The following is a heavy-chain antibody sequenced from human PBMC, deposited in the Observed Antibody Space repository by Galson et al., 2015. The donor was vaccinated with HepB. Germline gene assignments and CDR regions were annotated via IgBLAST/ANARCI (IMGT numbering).Heavy chain of an antibody. Sequence: SVKVSCKASGYTFTNYAMHWVRQAPGQRLEWMGWINAGDGNTKYSQKFQDRVTFTRDTSASTAYMELTSLRSEDTAVFYCARGPMLVIIMDYFYYGMDVWGQGTTVTVSS. CDR3: ARGPMLVIIMDYFYYGMDV. CDR2: INAGDGNT. J-gene: IGHJ6*02. V-gene: IGHV1-3*01. CDR1: GYTFTNYA. D-gene: IGHD3-10*02.